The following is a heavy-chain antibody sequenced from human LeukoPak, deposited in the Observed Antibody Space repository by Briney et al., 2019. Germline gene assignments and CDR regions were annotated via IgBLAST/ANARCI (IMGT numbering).Heavy chain of an antibody. Sequence: PSETLSLTCTVSGGSISSSSYYWGWIRQPPGKGLEWIGNIYYSGTTYYNPSLKSRVTISVDTSKNQFSLKLSSVTAADTAVYYCARHMGSCSSTSCYGSFDYWGQGTLVTVSS. CDR2: IYYSGTT. CDR3: ARHMGSCSSTSCYGSFDY. D-gene: IGHD2-2*01. J-gene: IGHJ4*02. CDR1: GGSISSSSYY. V-gene: IGHV4-39*01.